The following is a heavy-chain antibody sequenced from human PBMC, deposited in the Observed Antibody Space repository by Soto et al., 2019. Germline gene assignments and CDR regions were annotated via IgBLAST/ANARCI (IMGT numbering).Heavy chain of an antibody. D-gene: IGHD2-2*01. J-gene: IGHJ6*02. CDR2: INSDGSTT. CDR3: SRDRLTRGVMYF. Sequence: GGSLRLSCAASAFTFSNYWMNWARQAPGEGLVWVSLINSDGSTTNYADSVKGRFTISRDNAKNSLYLQMNSLRAEDTAVYYFSRDRLTRGVMYFWGQGTTVTVSS. CDR1: AFTFSNYW. V-gene: IGHV3-74*01.